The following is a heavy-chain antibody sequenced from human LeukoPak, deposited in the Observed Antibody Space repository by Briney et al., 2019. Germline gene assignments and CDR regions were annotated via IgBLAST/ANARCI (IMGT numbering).Heavy chain of an antibody. Sequence: ASVKVSFKSSGYTFTSYGISWGRQAPGQGLEWMGLISAYNGNTNYAQKLHGRVTMTTDTSTSKAYMELRSLRSDDKAVYYCARWGPLSRSGDYWGQGTLVTVS. V-gene: IGHV1-18*04. D-gene: IGHD6-19*01. CDR3: ARWGPLSRSGDY. J-gene: IGHJ4*02. CDR1: GYTFTSYG. CDR2: ISAYNGNT.